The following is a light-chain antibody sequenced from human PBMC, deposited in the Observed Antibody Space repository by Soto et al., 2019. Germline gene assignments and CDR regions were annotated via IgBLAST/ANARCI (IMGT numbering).Light chain of an antibody. Sequence: EILLTQSPVTLSLSPWEIATLACRASQSVSSYLAWYQQKPGQAPRLLIYGASTRATGIPARFSGSGSGTEFTLTISSLQSEDFAVYYCQQYNNWPPVTFGQGTKVDIK. CDR1: QSVSSY. CDR2: GAS. V-gene: IGKV3-15*01. J-gene: IGKJ1*01. CDR3: QQYNNWPPVT.